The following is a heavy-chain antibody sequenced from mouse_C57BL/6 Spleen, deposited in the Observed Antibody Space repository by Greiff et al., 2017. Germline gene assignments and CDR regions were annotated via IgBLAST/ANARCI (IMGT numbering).Heavy chain of an antibody. CDR3: ARNYYGSSKNAMDY. J-gene: IGHJ4*01. CDR1: GYTFTSYW. D-gene: IGHD1-1*01. CDR2: IDPSDSYT. Sequence: QVQLQQPGAELVRPGTSVKLSCKASGYTFTSYWMHWVKQRPGQGLEWIGVIDPSDSYTNYNQKFKGKATLTVDTSSSTAYMQLSSLTSEDAAVYYCARNYYGSSKNAMDYWGQGTSVTVSS. V-gene: IGHV1-59*01.